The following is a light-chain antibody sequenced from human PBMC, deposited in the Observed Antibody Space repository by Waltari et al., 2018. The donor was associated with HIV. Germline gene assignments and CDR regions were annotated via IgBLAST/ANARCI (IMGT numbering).Light chain of an antibody. CDR2: GAS. J-gene: IGKJ4*01. V-gene: IGKV3-15*01. Sequence: DIVLTQSPATLSVSPGEGATLSCRASQSFGSNLAWYQQKPGQAPRLLIDGASTRATGTPARFSGSGSGTEFTLTISSLQSEDFAVYYCQQYSNWPPGPLTFGGGTKVEIK. CDR1: QSFGSN. CDR3: QQYSNWPPGPLT.